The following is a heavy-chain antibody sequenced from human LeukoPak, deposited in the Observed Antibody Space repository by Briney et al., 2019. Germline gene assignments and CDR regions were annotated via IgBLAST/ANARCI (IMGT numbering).Heavy chain of an antibody. J-gene: IGHJ4*02. V-gene: IGHV3-23*01. CDR1: GFTFSSYA. CDR3: AKVRWELRLFYFDY. Sequence: GVLRLSCAASGFTFSSYAMSWVRQAPGKGLEWVSAISGSGGSTYYADSVKGRFTISRDNSKNTLYLQMNSLRAEDTAVYYCAKVRWELRLFYFDYWGQGTLVTVSS. D-gene: IGHD1-26*01. CDR2: ISGSGGST.